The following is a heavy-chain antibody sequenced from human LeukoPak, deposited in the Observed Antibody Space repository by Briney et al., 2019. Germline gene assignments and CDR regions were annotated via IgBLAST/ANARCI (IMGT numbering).Heavy chain of an antibody. CDR2: INPNSGGT. J-gene: IGHJ4*02. Sequence: GSSVKVSCKASGGTFSSYAISWVRQAPGQGLEWMGWINPNSGGTNYAQKFQGRVTMTRDTSISTAYMELSRLRSDDTAVYYCASALAEMATTSTDYWGQGTLVTVSS. CDR1: GGTFSSYA. V-gene: IGHV1-2*02. D-gene: IGHD5-24*01. CDR3: ASALAEMATTSTDY.